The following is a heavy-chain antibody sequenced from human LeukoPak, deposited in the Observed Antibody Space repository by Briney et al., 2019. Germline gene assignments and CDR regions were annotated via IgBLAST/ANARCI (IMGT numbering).Heavy chain of an antibody. CDR2: IRASFTP. CDR1: GFTFANYD. J-gene: IGHJ4*02. D-gene: IGHD3-22*01. Sequence: GGSLRLSCAASGFTFANYDMNWVRQAPGKGLEWVSVIRASFTPYYAESVKGRFTISRDNSKNTLYLQMNSLRAEDTAVYYCAKCAMIVVVTNPFDYWGQGTLVTVSS. V-gene: IGHV3-23*01. CDR3: AKCAMIVVVTNPFDY.